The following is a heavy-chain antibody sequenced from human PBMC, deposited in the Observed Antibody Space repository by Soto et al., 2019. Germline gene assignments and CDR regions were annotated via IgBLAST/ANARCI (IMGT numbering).Heavy chain of an antibody. D-gene: IGHD2-15*01. V-gene: IGHV1-69*02. J-gene: IGHJ5*02. CDR2: IIPILGIA. CDR1: GGTFSSYT. CDR3: ARGGTVVKNWCDP. Sequence: QVQLVQSGAEVKKPGASVKVSCKASGGTFSSYTISWVRQAPGQGLEWMGRIIPILGIAHYAQKFQGRVTITAQKSTSTAYMERSSSSSKDTPVYYCARGGTVVKNWCDPWGQGTLVTVSS.